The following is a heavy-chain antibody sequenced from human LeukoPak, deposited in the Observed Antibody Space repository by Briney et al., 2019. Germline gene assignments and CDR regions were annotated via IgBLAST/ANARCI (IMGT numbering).Heavy chain of an antibody. CDR3: ARGSSGWYSVAY. J-gene: IGHJ4*02. Sequence: ASVKVSCKASGYTFTSYYMHWVRQAPGQGLEWMGIINPSGGSTSYARKFQGRVTMTRDTSTSTVYVELSSLRSEDTAVYYCARGSSGWYSVAYWGQGTLVTVSS. CDR1: GYTFTSYY. D-gene: IGHD6-19*01. V-gene: IGHV1-46*01. CDR2: INPSGGST.